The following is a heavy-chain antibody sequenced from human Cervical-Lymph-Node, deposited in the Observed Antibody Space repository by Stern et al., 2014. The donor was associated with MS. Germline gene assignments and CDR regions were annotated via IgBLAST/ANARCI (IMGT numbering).Heavy chain of an antibody. Sequence: EVQLVESGAEVKKPGESLKISCKGSGYTFTNNWIAWVRQMPGKGLEWMGIIYPDDSDIRYSPSLQGQVTISGEKSISTASLQWSGLKAGDSAVYYGAEPPPRRKWDDPNYGMDVWGQGTTVTVSS. D-gene: IGHD1-1*01. CDR3: AEPPPRRKWDDPNYGMDV. CDR1: GYTFTNNW. J-gene: IGHJ6*02. CDR2: IYPDDSDI. V-gene: IGHV5-51*03.